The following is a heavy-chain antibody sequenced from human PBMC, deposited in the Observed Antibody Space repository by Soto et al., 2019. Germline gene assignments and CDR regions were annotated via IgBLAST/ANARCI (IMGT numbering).Heavy chain of an antibody. V-gene: IGHV4-34*01. J-gene: IGHJ5*02. Sequence: QVQLQQWGAGLLKPSEPLSLTGAVYGGSFSGYYWSWIRHPPGRRQGWIGEINHSGSTNYNPSLKSRVTISVDTSKNQFSLKLSSVTAADTAVYYCARGIAAAGTSRWFDPWGQGTLVTVSS. CDR1: GGSFSGYY. CDR3: ARGIAAAGTSRWFDP. D-gene: IGHD6-13*01. CDR2: INHSGST.